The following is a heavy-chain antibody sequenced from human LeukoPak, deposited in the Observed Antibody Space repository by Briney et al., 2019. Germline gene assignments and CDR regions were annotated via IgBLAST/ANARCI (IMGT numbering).Heavy chain of an antibody. J-gene: IGHJ4*02. V-gene: IGHV4-59*01. Sequence: SETLSLTCTVSGGSISSYYWSWIRQPPGKGLEWIGYIYYSGSTNYNPSLQSRVTISVDTSKNQSSLKLSSVTAADTAVYYCARDTAMKRWGQGTLVTVSS. D-gene: IGHD5-18*01. CDR2: IYYSGST. CDR1: GGSISSYY. CDR3: ARDTAMKR.